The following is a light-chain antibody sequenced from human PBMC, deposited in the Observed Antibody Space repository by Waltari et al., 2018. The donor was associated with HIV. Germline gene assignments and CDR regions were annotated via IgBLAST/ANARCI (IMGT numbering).Light chain of an antibody. CDR3: GSYAGSNAYV. V-gene: IGLV2-23*02. J-gene: IGLJ1*01. CDR1: SNDVGYYNL. Sequence: QSALTQPASVSGSPGQSITISCTGTSNDVGYYNLVSRYQQDPGKAPKVMIYEVSKRPSVVSTRFSGSKSGNTASLTISGLQAEDEADYYCGSYAGSNAYVFGIGTKVTVL. CDR2: EVS.